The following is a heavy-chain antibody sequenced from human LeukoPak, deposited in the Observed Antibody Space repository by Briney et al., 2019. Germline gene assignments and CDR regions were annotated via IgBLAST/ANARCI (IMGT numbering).Heavy chain of an antibody. J-gene: IGHJ6*02. CDR3: ARDKVGWNYRRMDV. D-gene: IGHD1-7*01. CDR1: GGSISSYY. Sequence: PSETLSLTCTDSGGSISSYYWSWIRQPPGKGLEWIGYIYYSGSTNYNPSLKSRVTISVDTSKNQFSLKLSSVTAADTAVYYCARDKVGWNYRRMDVWGQGTTVTVSS. CDR2: IYYSGST. V-gene: IGHV4-59*01.